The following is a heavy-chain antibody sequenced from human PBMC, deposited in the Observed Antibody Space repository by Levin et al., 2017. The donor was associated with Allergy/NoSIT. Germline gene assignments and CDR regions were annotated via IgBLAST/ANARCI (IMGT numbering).Heavy chain of an antibody. CDR1: GGSISSGDYY. V-gene: IGHV4-30-4*01. CDR2: IYYSGST. CDR3: ARDERRGAEYFQH. J-gene: IGHJ1*01. Sequence: SETLSLTCTVSGGSISSGDYYWSWIRQPPGKGLEWIGYIYYSGSTYYNPSLKSRVTISVDTSKNQFSLKLNSVTAADTAVYYCARDERRGAEYFQHWGQGTLVTVSS. D-gene: IGHD3-10*01.